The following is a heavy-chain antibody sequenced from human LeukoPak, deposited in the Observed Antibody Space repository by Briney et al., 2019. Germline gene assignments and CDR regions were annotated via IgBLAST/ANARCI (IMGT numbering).Heavy chain of an antibody. CDR1: GFTFSSYG. D-gene: IGHD3-10*01. CDR2: ISYDGSNK. CDR3: AKDRSPKLLWFGDMGF. V-gene: IGHV3-30*18. Sequence: GGSLRLSCAASGFTFSSYGMHWVRQAPGKGLEWVAVISYDGSNKYYADSMKGRFTISRDNSKNTLYLQMNSLRAEDTAVYYCAKDRSPKLLWFGDMGFWGQGTLVTVSS. J-gene: IGHJ4*02.